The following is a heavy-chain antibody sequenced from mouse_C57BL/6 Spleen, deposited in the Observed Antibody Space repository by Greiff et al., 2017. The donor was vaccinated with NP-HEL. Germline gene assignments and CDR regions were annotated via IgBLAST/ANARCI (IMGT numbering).Heavy chain of an antibody. CDR3: EKLGKRYYFDY. CDR1: GYSITSGYY. Sequence: EVQLQESGPGLVKPSQSLSLTCSVTGYSITSGYYWNWIRQFPGNKLEWMGYISYDGSNNYNPSLKNRISITRDTSKNQFFLKWNSVTTEDTATYYCEKLGKRYYFDYWGQGTTLTVSS. CDR2: ISYDGSN. J-gene: IGHJ2*01. D-gene: IGHD4-1*01. V-gene: IGHV3-6*01.